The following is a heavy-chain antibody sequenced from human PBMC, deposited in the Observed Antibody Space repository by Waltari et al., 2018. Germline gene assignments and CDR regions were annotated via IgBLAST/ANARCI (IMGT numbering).Heavy chain of an antibody. CDR1: GLSFQSYE. V-gene: IGHV3-48*03. J-gene: IGHJ6*02. CDR2: ITSSGSTI. D-gene: IGHD3-10*01. CDR3: ARDSEYYYGMDV. Sequence: EGQLVEAGGGLVQPGGSLRPSCAASGLSFQSYERNWVRQAPGKGLEWISYITSSGSTIYYADSVKCRFTISRDNAKNSLYLQMNSLRAEDTAVYFCARDSEYYYGMDVWGQGTTVLVSS.